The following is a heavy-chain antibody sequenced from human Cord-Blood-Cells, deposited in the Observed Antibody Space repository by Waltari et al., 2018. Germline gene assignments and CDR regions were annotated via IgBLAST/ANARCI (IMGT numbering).Heavy chain of an antibody. V-gene: IGHV5-51*01. CDR1: GYSFTSYW. J-gene: IGHJ4*02. D-gene: IGHD6-13*01. Sequence: EVQLVQSGAEVKKPGESLKISCKGSGYSFTSYWIGWVRQMPGKGLEWMGIIYPGDSDTRYSPSFQGQVTISADKSISTAYLQWSSLKASDTAMYYCARQIAAAGTVYYFDYWGQGTLVTLSS. CDR3: ARQIAAAGTVYYFDY. CDR2: IYPGDSDT.